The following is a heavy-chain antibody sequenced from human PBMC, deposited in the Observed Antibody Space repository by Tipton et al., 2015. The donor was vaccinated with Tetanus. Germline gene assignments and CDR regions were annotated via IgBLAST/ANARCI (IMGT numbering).Heavy chain of an antibody. Sequence: TLSLTCTVSGGSISSYYWSWIRQPAGKGLEWIGRIYTSGSTNYNPSLKSRVTMSVDTSKNQFSLKLSSVTAADTAVYYCARGLYDYVWGSYRRRPVGGPIDYWGQGTLVTVSS. D-gene: IGHD3-16*02. V-gene: IGHV4-4*07. J-gene: IGHJ4*02. CDR1: GGSISSYY. CDR3: ARGLYDYVWGSYRRRPVGGPIDY. CDR2: IYTSGST.